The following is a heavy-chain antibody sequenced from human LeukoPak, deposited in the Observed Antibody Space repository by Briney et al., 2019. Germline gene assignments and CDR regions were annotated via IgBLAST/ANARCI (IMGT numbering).Heavy chain of an antibody. V-gene: IGHV7-4-1*02. J-gene: IGHJ4*02. CDR2: INTNTGNP. D-gene: IGHD2-15*01. CDR3: ARMGYCSGGSCYSGEGIDY. CDR1: GYTFTAYY. Sequence: ASVKVSCKASGYTFTAYYMHWVRQAPGQGLEWMGWINTNTGNPTYAQGFTGRFVFSLDTSVSTAYLQISSLKAEDTAVYYCARMGYCSGGSCYSGEGIDYWGQGTLVTVSS.